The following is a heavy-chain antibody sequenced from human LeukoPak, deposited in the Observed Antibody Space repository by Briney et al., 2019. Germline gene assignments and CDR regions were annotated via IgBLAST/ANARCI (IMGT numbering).Heavy chain of an antibody. Sequence: PSETLSLTCAVSGGSISSGGYSWSWIRQPPGKGLEWIGYIYHSGSTYYNPSLKSRVTISVDRSKNQFSLKLSSVTAADTAVYYCASYYSSGWYVVDYWGQGTLVTVSS. J-gene: IGHJ4*02. CDR1: GGSISSGGYS. CDR2: IYHSGST. D-gene: IGHD6-19*01. V-gene: IGHV4-30-2*01. CDR3: ASYYSSGWYVVDY.